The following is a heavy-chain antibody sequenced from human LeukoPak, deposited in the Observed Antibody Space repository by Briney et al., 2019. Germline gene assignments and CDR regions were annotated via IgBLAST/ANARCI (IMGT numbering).Heavy chain of an antibody. V-gene: IGHV1-69*05. CDR3: ARVRYSSSPYFDY. CDR1: GGTFSSYA. J-gene: IGHJ4*02. D-gene: IGHD6-13*01. CDR2: IIPIFGTA. Sequence: SVKVSCKASGGTFSSYAISWVRQAPGQGLEWIGGIIPIFGTANYAQKFQGRVTMTRDTSISTAYMELSRLRSDDTAVYYCARVRYSSSPYFDYWGQGTLVTVSS.